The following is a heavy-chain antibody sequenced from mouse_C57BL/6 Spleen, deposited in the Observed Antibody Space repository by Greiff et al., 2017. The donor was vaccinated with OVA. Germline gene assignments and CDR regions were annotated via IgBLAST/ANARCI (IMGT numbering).Heavy chain of an antibody. J-gene: IGHJ4*01. Sequence: EVQLQQSGPELVKPGASVKISCKASGYSFTGYYMNWVKQSPEKSLEWIGEINPSTGGTTYNQKFKAKATLTVDKSSSTAYMQLKSLTSEDSAVYYCAREGKTTVVADAMDYWGQGTSVTVSS. V-gene: IGHV1-42*01. CDR3: AREGKTTVVADAMDY. CDR1: GYSFTGYY. D-gene: IGHD1-1*01. CDR2: INPSTGGT.